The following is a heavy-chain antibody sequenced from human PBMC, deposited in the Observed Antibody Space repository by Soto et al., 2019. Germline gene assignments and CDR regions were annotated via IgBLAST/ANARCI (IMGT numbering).Heavy chain of an antibody. CDR2: ISYDGSNT. Sequence: QVQLVESGGAVVQPGRSLRLSCAASGFTFSSYGMHWVRQAPGKGLEWVAVISYDGSNTYYADSVKYRFTISRDNSKNTLYLQINSLRAEDTAVYYCAKSPESEYSSGWYGGMDYWGQGTMVTVSS. V-gene: IGHV3-30*18. CDR3: AKSPESEYSSGWYGGMDY. D-gene: IGHD6-19*01. CDR1: GFTFSSYG. J-gene: IGHJ4*02.